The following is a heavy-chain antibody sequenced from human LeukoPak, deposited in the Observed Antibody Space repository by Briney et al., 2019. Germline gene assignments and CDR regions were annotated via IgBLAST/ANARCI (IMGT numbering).Heavy chain of an antibody. J-gene: IGHJ4*02. CDR3: VKSPGDGVDFDF. D-gene: IGHD3-10*01. CDR1: GFTFSSYW. Sequence: GGSLRLSCAASGFTFSSYWMHWVRQAPGRGVVWVSRINSDGSRTSYADSVKGRFTISRDNAKNTLYLQMNSLRAEDTAVYYCVKSPGDGVDFDFWGQGTLVTVSS. CDR2: INSDGSRT. V-gene: IGHV3-74*01.